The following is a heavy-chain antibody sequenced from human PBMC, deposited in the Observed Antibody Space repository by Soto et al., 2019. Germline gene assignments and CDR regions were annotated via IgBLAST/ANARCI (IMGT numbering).Heavy chain of an antibody. Sequence: VRLSCAASGFTFSGYAMSWVRQAPGKGLEWVAVIWYDGSNKYYADSVKGRFTISRDNSKNTLYLQMNSLRAEDTAVYFCARKEFGELPIDYWGQGTLVTVYS. CDR2: IWYDGSNK. CDR1: GFTFSGYA. CDR3: ARKEFGELPIDY. J-gene: IGHJ4*02. D-gene: IGHD3-10*01. V-gene: IGHV3-33*08.